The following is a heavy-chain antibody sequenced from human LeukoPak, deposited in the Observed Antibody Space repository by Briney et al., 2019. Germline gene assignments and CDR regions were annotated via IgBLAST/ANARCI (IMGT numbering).Heavy chain of an antibody. J-gene: IGHJ6*02. CDR3: ARSAPYSYYGMDV. V-gene: IGHV3-74*01. Sequence: GGSLRLSCAASGFTFSSYWMHWVRQAPGKGLVWVSRINSDGSSTSYADSVKGRITISRDNAKSTLYLQMNSLRAEDTAVYYCARSAPYSYYGMDVWGQGTTVTVSS. CDR1: GFTFSSYW. CDR2: INSDGSST.